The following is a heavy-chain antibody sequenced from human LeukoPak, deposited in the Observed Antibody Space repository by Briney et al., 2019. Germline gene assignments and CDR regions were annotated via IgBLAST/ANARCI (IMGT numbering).Heavy chain of an antibody. CDR2: ISWNSGYI. J-gene: IGHJ4*02. D-gene: IGHD6-19*01. CDR1: GFTFDNYA. CDR3: AKVRGTYRSRYFFDY. Sequence: QPGRSLRLSCAASGFTFDNYAMHWVRQAPGKGLEWLSIISWNSGYIGYADSVKGRFTISRDNAKKSLDLQMNSLRAEDTAFYYCAKVRGTYRSRYFFDYWGQGTLVTVSS. V-gene: IGHV3-9*01.